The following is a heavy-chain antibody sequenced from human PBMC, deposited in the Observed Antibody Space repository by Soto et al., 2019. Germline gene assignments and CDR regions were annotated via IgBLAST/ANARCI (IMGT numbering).Heavy chain of an antibody. CDR2: ISSSGSTI. J-gene: IGHJ6*03. D-gene: IGHD3-10*01. CDR3: ARGRTGSGSYRPYYYYYYMDV. Sequence: QVQLVESGGGLVKPGGSLRLSCAASGFTFSDYYMSWIRQAPGKGLEWVSYISSSGSTIYYADSVKGRFTISRDNAKNSLYLKMNSLRAEDTAVYYCARGRTGSGSYRPYYYYYYMDVWGKGTTVTVSS. CDR1: GFTFSDYY. V-gene: IGHV3-11*01.